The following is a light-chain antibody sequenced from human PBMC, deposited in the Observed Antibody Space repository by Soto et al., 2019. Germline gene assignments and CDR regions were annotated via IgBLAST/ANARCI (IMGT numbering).Light chain of an antibody. J-gene: IGKJ1*01. CDR2: DVS. Sequence: EIVLTQSPGTLSLSPVERATLSCRSSQSVSSSYLAWYQQKPGQAPRLLIYDVSSRATGIPDRFSGSGSGTDFTLTISRLEPEDFAVYYCQQYGSSPTFGQGTKVEIK. V-gene: IGKV3-20*01. CDR3: QQYGSSPT. CDR1: QSVSSSY.